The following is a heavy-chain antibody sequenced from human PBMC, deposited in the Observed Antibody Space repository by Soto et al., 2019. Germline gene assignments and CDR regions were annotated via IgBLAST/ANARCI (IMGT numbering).Heavy chain of an antibody. V-gene: IGHV3-48*01. J-gene: IGHJ4*02. CDR1: GFTFSSYS. D-gene: IGHD4-17*01. CDR3: ARGDYVYGDDAPGVDF. Sequence: EVQLVESGGGVVQPGGSLRLSCAASGFTFSSYSMHWVRQAPGKGLEWVSYISSSSSTIYYADSVKGRFTISRDNAKNSLYLQMNSLRAEDTAVYYCARGDYVYGDDAPGVDFWGQGTLVTVSS. CDR2: ISSSSSTI.